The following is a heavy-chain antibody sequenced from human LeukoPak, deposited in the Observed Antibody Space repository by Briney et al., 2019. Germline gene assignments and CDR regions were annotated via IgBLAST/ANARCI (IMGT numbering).Heavy chain of an antibody. CDR1: GGSIGSYH. CDR2: VFNNGGT. J-gene: IGHJ4*02. V-gene: IGHV4-59*01. D-gene: IGHD5-12*01. Sequence: SETLSLTRSVSGGSIGSYHWNWIRQPSGKGLEWIGIVFNNGGTKHNPSLKSRVAISVDMSKNQFALKLSSVTAADTAVYYCVASYGGYVLDYWGQGALVIVSS. CDR3: VASYGGYVLDY.